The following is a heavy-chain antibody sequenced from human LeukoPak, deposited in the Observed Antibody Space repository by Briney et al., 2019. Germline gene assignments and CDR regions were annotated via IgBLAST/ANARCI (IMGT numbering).Heavy chain of an antibody. J-gene: IGHJ3*02. V-gene: IGHV1-69*05. CDR3: ARERVDPGDIVVVVAATRAFDI. CDR1: GGTFISYA. D-gene: IGHD2-15*01. CDR2: IIPIFGTA. Sequence: GASVKVSCKASGGTFISYAISWVRQAPGQGLEWMGRIIPIFGTANYAQKFQRRVTITTDESTSTAYMELRSLRSEDTAVYYCARERVDPGDIVVVVAATRAFDIWGQGTMVTVSS.